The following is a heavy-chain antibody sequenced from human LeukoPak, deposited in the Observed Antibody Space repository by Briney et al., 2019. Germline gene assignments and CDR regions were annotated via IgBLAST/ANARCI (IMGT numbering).Heavy chain of an antibody. V-gene: IGHV4-34*01. D-gene: IGHD1-26*01. CDR2: INHSGST. J-gene: IGHJ4*02. CDR1: GGSFSGYY. Sequence: PSETLSLTCAVYGGSFSGYYWSWIRQPPGKGLEWIGEINHSGSTNYNPSLKSRVTISVDTSKNQFSLKLSSVTAADTAVYYCARVVGATSYWGQGTLVTVSS. CDR3: ARVVGATSY.